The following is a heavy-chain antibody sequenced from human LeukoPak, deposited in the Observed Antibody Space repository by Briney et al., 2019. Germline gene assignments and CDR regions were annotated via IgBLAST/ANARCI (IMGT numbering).Heavy chain of an antibody. CDR2: IYYSGST. CDR1: GGSISSSSYY. J-gene: IGHJ3*02. D-gene: IGHD6-19*01. CDR3: ARLNRSSGWPDAFDI. V-gene: IGHV4-39*01. Sequence: PSETLSLTCTVSGGSISSSSYYWGWIRQPPGKGLEWIGSIYYSGSTYYNPSLKSRVTISVDTSKNQFSLKLSSVTATDTAVYYCARLNRSSGWPDAFDIWGQGTMVTVSS.